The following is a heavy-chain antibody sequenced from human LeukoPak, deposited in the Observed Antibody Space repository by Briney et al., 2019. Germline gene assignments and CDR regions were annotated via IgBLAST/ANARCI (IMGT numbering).Heavy chain of an antibody. CDR1: GYTFTSYY. Sequence: ASVKVSCKASGYTFTSYYMHSVRQAPGQGLEWMGIINPSGGSTSYAQKFQGRVTMTRDMSTSTVYMELSSLRSEDTAVYYCAIYSSSSVGDYWGQGTLVTVSS. CDR2: INPSGGST. D-gene: IGHD6-6*01. CDR3: AIYSSSSVGDY. V-gene: IGHV1-46*01. J-gene: IGHJ4*02.